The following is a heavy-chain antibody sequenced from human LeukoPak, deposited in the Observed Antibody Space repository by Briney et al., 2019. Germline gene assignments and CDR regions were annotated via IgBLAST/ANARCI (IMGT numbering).Heavy chain of an antibody. J-gene: IGHJ4*02. V-gene: IGHV3-23*01. Sequence: PGGSLRLSCAASGFTFSSYAMSWVRQAPGKGLEWVSAISGSGGSTNYADSVKGRFTISRDNSKNTLYLQMNSLRAEDTAVYYCAKSSSMITFGGVIVSFDYWGQETLVTVSS. CDR1: GFTFSSYA. D-gene: IGHD3-16*02. CDR2: ISGSGGST. CDR3: AKSSSMITFGGVIVSFDY.